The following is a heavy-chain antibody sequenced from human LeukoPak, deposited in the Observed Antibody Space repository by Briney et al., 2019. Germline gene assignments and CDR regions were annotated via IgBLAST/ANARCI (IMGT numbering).Heavy chain of an antibody. D-gene: IGHD3-10*01. Sequence: PSETLSLTCTVSGYSISSGYYWDWIRQPPGKGLEWIGSIYHSGSTYYNPSLKSRVTISVDTSKNQFSLKLSSVTAADTAVYYCVNYYGSGSYWNYYYYMDVWGKGTTVTVSS. CDR1: GYSISSGYY. CDR2: IYHSGST. CDR3: VNYYGSGSYWNYYYYMDV. J-gene: IGHJ6*03. V-gene: IGHV4-38-2*02.